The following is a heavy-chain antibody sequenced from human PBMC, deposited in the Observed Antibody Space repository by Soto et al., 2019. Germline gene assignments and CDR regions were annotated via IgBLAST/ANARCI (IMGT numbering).Heavy chain of an antibody. CDR2: IYHSVIT. D-gene: IGHD6-19*01. J-gene: IGHJ4*02. CDR3: ARAGGWDYFDL. CDR1: GVSISNYY. V-gene: IGHV4-59*01. Sequence: SETLSLTCTVSGVSISNYYWSWIRQRPGKGLEWIGNIYHSVITNYDPSLTSRVTISVDTSKNQFSLGLNSATAADTAVYYCARAGGWDYFDLWGQGTLVTVSS.